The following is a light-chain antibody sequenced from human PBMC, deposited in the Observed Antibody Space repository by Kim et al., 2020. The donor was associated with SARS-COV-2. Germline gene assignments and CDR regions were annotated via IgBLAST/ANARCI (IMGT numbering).Light chain of an antibody. J-gene: IGLJ3*02. CDR1: SLRSYY. V-gene: IGLV3-19*01. Sequence: SSELTQDPAVSVALGQTVRITFQGDSLRSYYASWYQQKPGQAPVLVIYGKNNRPSGIPDRFSGSSSGNTASLTITGAQAEDEADYYCNSRDSSGNHRFGGGTQLTVL. CDR3: NSRDSSGNHR. CDR2: GKN.